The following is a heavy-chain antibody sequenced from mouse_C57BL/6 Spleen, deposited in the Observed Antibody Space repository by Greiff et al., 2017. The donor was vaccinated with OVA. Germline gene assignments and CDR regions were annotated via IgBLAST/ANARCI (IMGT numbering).Heavy chain of an antibody. CDR1: GFTFSDYG. CDR2: ISSGSSTI. CDR3: ARGETAQAYYAMDY. D-gene: IGHD3-2*02. Sequence: EVHLVESGGGLVKPGGSLKLSCAASGFTFSDYGMHWVRQAPEKGLEWVAYISSGSSTIYYADTVKGRFTISRDNAKNTLFLQMTSLRSEDTAMYYCARGETAQAYYAMDYWGQGTSVTVSS. V-gene: IGHV5-17*01. J-gene: IGHJ4*01.